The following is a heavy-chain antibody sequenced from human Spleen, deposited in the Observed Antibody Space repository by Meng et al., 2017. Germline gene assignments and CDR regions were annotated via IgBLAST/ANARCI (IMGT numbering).Heavy chain of an antibody. CDR2: IYSGGST. Sequence: GESLKISCAASGFTVSSNYMSWVRQAPGKGLEWVSVIYSGGSTYYADSVKGRFTISRDNSKNTLYLQMNSLRAEDTAVYYCAKDGLGIAVAGTFNYWGQGTLVTVSS. V-gene: IGHV3-53*01. CDR3: AKDGLGIAVAGTFNY. CDR1: GFTVSSNY. D-gene: IGHD6-19*01. J-gene: IGHJ4*02.